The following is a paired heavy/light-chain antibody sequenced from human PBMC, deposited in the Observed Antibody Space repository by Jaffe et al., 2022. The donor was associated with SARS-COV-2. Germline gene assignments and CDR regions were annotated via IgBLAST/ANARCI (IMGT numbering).Light chain of an antibody. Sequence: QSVLTQPPSVSGAPGQRVTISCTGSSSNIGAGYDVHWYQQLPGTAPKLLIYGNSNRPSGVPDRFSGSKSGTSASLAISGLQAEDEADYYCQSYDSSLSGRGVVFGGGTKLTVL. J-gene: IGLJ2*01. CDR1: SSNIGAGYD. V-gene: IGLV1-40*01. CDR2: GNS. CDR3: QSYDSSLSGRGVV.
Heavy chain of an antibody. V-gene: IGHV4-34*01. CDR3: ARGPRRIAARGNNNWFDP. CDR1: GGSFSGYY. D-gene: IGHD6-6*01. Sequence: QVQLQQWGAGLLKPSETLSLTCAVYGGSFSGYYWSWIRQPPGKGLEWIGEINHSGSTNYNPSLKSRVTISVDTSKNQFSLKLSSVTAADTAVYYCARGPRRIAARGNNNWFDPWGQGTLVTVSS. J-gene: IGHJ5*02. CDR2: INHSGST.